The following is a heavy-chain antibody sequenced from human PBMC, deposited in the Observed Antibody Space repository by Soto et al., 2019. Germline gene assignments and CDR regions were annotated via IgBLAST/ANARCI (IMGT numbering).Heavy chain of an antibody. CDR2: IYSSGGT. V-gene: IGHV4-61*01. CDR1: GDSVNSGSNY. Sequence: PSETLSLTCAVSGDSVNSGSNYWTWIRQAPGKGPEWIGYIYSSGGTNYNPSLKSRVTISIDTSKNQFSLRLSSVTAADTAVYYCARGVLHWGQGTLVTVSS. CDR3: ARGVLH. J-gene: IGHJ4*01.